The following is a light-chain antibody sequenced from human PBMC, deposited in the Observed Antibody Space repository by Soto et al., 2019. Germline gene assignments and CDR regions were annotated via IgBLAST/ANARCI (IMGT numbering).Light chain of an antibody. CDR2: GVS. Sequence: EIVMTQSVAAVSVSQGGRPTLSCRASQSISDTVASYQQKPGQAPRLLIYGVSTRAPGFPARFSGSGSGTDFTLTISSLQSDDFATYYCQPYNSYRTFGQGTKVDIK. CDR1: QSISDT. J-gene: IGKJ1*01. CDR3: QPYNSYRT. V-gene: IGKV3-15*01.